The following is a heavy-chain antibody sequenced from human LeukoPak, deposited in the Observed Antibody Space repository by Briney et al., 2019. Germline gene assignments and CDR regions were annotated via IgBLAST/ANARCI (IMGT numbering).Heavy chain of an antibody. Sequence: GASVKVSCKASGYTFTSYGVSWVRQAPGQGLEWMGWISTWDGDTNYAQSFQGRVTLTTDTSTTTAYMEVTSLRSDDTAVYYCARDWYCSGGSCDDCFDPWGQGTLVTVSS. CDR1: GYTFTSYG. D-gene: IGHD2-15*01. J-gene: IGHJ5*02. CDR3: ARDWYCSGGSCDDCFDP. V-gene: IGHV1-18*01. CDR2: ISTWDGDT.